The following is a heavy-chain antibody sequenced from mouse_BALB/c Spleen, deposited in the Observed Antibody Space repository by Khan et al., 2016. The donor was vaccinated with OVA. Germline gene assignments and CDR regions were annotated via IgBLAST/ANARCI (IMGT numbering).Heavy chain of an antibody. CDR1: GDSITSGY. CDR3: ARSTYRYAFAY. J-gene: IGHJ3*01. D-gene: IGHD2-14*01. V-gene: IGHV3-8*02. Sequence: EVQLLESGPSLVKPSQTLSLTCSVTGDSITSGYWNWIRKFPGNKLEYMGYMIYSGNTYYNPSLKSRISITRHPSQNQYYLQLNSGTTEDTATHYCARSTYRYAFAYWGQGTLVTVSA. CDR2: MIYSGNT.